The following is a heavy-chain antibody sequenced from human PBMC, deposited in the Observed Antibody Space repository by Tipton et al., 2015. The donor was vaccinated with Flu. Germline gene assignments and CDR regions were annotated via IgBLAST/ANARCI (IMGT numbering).Heavy chain of an antibody. J-gene: IGHJ4*02. CDR3: AIAKGYGSGSYPYYFNY. CDR1: GFTFSSYA. D-gene: IGHD3-10*01. CDR2: ITGSGDTT. Sequence: SGFTFSSYAMSWVRQAPGKGLEWVSSITGSGDTTYYADSVKGRFTISRDNSKNTLYLQMNSLRAEDTAVYYCAIAKGYGSGSYPYYFNYWGQGTLVTVSS. V-gene: IGHV3-23*01.